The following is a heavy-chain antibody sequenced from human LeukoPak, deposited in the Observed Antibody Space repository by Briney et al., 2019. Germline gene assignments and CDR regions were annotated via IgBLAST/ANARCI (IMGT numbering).Heavy chain of an antibody. CDR1: GGSFSGYY. V-gene: IGHV4-34*01. D-gene: IGHD6-19*01. CDR2: INHSGST. Sequence: PSETLSLTCAVYGGSFSGYYWSWIRQPPGKGLEWIGEINHSGSTNYNPSLKSRVTISVDTSKNQCSLKLSSVTAADTGVYYCARGRQWLIRGVFDYWGQGTLVTVSS. CDR3: ARGRQWLIRGVFDY. J-gene: IGHJ4*02.